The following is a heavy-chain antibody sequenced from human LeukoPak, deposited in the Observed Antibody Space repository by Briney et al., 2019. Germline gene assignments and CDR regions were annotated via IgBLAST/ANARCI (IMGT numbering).Heavy chain of an antibody. D-gene: IGHD3-22*01. J-gene: IGHJ4*02. CDR2: INHSGST. V-gene: IGHV4-34*01. Sequence: SETLSLTCAVYGGSFSGYYWSWIRQPPGKGLEWIGEINHSGSTNYNPSLTSRVTISVDTSKNQFSLKLSSVTAADTAVYYCARGRKHSRDFDYWGQGTLVTVSS. CDR1: GGSFSGYY. CDR3: ARGRKHSRDFDY.